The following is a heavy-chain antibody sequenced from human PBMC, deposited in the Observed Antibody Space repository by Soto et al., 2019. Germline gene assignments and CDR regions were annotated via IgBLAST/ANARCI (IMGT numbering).Heavy chain of an antibody. V-gene: IGHV3-53*01. CDR2: MKDGGST. D-gene: IGHD3-22*01. Sequence: GGSLRLFCAASGFSVGSNFMTWVRQAPGKGLEWVSVMKDGGSTNYADSVKGRFTVSRDNVKNSLYLQMNSLRAEDTAMYYCTTDRGYLTFDYWGPGTLVTVSS. CDR3: TTDRGYLTFDY. CDR1: GFSVGSNF. J-gene: IGHJ4*02.